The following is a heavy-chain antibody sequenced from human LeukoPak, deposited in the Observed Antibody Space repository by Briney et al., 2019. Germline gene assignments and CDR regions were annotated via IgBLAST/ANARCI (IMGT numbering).Heavy chain of an antibody. Sequence: GASVKVSCKASGYTFTSYGISWVRQAPGQGLEWMGWISAYNGNTNYAQKLQGRVTMTTDTSTSTAYMELRSLRSDDTAVYYCANVRGVDIVVVSAAISGPNWFDPWGQGTLVTVSS. J-gene: IGHJ5*02. CDR3: ANVRGVDIVVVSAAISGPNWFDP. CDR1: GYTFTSYG. V-gene: IGHV1-18*01. CDR2: ISAYNGNT. D-gene: IGHD2-2*02.